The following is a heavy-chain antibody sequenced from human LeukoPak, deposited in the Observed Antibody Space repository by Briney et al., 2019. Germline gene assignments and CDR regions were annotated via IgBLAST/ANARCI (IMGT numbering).Heavy chain of an antibody. CDR3: ARDQQLVLHY. D-gene: IGHD6-13*01. CDR2: IYHSGST. J-gene: IGHJ4*02. V-gene: IGHV4-30-2*01. CDR1: GGSISSGGYS. Sequence: SETLSLTCAVSGGSISSGGYSWSWIRQPPGKGLEWIGYIYHSGSTYYNPSLKSRVTISVDTSKNQFSLKLSSVTAADTAVYYCARDQQLVLHYWGQGTLVTVSS.